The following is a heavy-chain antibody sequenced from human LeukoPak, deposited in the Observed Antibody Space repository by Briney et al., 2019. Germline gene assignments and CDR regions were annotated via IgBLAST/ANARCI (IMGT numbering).Heavy chain of an antibody. J-gene: IGHJ3*02. CDR1: GGSFSGYY. Sequence: SETLSLTCAVYGGSFSGYYWSWIRQPPGKGLEWIGEINHSGSTNYNPSLKSRVTISVDTSKNQFSLKLSSVTAADTAVYYCANEKPPLDAFDIWGQGTMVTVSS. CDR2: INHSGST. V-gene: IGHV4-34*01. CDR3: ANEKPPLDAFDI.